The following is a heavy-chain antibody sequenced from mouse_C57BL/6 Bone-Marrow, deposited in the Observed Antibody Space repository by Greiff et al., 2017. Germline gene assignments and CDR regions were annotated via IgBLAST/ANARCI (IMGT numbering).Heavy chain of an antibody. CDR2: IDPSDSYT. J-gene: IGHJ1*03. Sequence: QVQLKQPGAELVMPGASVKLSCKASGYTFTSYWMHWVKQRPGQGLEWIGEIDPSDSYTNYNQKFKGKSTLTVDKSSSTAYMQLSSLTSEDSAVYYCARSGVHWYFDVWGTGTTVTVSS. CDR3: ARSGVHWYFDV. CDR1: GYTFTSYW. V-gene: IGHV1-69*01.